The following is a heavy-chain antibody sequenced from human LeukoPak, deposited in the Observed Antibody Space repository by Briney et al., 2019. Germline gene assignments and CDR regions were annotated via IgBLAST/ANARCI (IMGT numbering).Heavy chain of an antibody. CDR1: GFTFSNFE. V-gene: IGHV3-48*03. CDR3: ARDTGTTGDPGYDAFDV. D-gene: IGHD1-1*01. Sequence: GGALRLSCAASGFTFSNFEMSWVRQAPGKGLEWVSFLSSPGTTIYYADSVKGRFTVSRDNAKNSLYLQMNSLGAEDTAIYYCARDTGTTGDPGYDAFDVWGHGTVVTVSS. J-gene: IGHJ3*01. CDR2: LSSPGTTI.